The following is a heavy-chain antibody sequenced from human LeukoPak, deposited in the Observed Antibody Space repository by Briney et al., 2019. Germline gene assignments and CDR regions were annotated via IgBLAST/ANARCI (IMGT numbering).Heavy chain of an antibody. CDR3: ARDRITMIVVVTPPRAFDI. Sequence: PSETLSLTCTVSGYSISSGYYWGWIRQPPGKGLEWIGSIYHSGSTYYNPSLKSRVTISVDTSKNQFSLKLSSVTAADTAVYYCARDRITMIVVVTPPRAFDIWGQGTMVTVSS. D-gene: IGHD3-22*01. V-gene: IGHV4-38-2*02. CDR2: IYHSGST. J-gene: IGHJ3*02. CDR1: GYSISSGYY.